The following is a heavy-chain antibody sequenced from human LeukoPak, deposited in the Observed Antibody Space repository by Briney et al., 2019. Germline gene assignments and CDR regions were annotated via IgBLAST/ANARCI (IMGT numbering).Heavy chain of an antibody. CDR3: ARDRRP. J-gene: IGHJ5*02. CDR2: ISYDGSNQ. V-gene: IGHV3-30-3*01. Sequence: GGSLRLSCAASGFVFSHYAIYLVRQAPGKGLEWVALISYDGSNQFYADSVKGRFTISRDNSKNTLYLQMNSLRTEDTAVYYCARDRRPWGQGTLVTVSS. CDR1: GFVFSHYA.